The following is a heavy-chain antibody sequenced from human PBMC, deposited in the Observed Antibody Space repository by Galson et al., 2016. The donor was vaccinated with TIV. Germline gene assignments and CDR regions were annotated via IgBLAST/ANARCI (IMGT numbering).Heavy chain of an antibody. Sequence: QSGAEVKKPGESLIISCKASGYMFSAHWFGWVRQMPGKGPEWIGIMNPGDSETRYSPSFEGQVTISADNSIRTAYLQWHSLKASDTAVYYCAKGKEYYEFWGQGTLVTVSS. CDR1: GYMFSAHW. V-gene: IGHV5-51*03. CDR2: MNPGDSET. J-gene: IGHJ4*02. CDR3: AKGKEYYEF.